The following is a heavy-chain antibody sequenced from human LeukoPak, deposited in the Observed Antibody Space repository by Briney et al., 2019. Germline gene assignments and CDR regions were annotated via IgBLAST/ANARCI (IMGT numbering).Heavy chain of an antibody. J-gene: IGHJ4*02. CDR2: ITWSGGST. D-gene: IGHD2-15*01. CDR3: ARDSNVVVVAASGY. V-gene: IGHV3-20*04. CDR1: GFPFDDYG. Sequence: GGSLRLSCAASGFPFDDYGMSWVRQAPGKGLEWVSDITWSGGSTSYADSVKGRFTISRDSARDSLYLQMNSLRAEDTAVYYCARDSNVVVVAASGYWGQGTLVTVSS.